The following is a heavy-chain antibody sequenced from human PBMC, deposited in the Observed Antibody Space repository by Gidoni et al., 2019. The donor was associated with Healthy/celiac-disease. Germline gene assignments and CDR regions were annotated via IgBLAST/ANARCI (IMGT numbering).Heavy chain of an antibody. J-gene: IGHJ6*02. Sequence: EVQLVESGGGLVKPGGSRRPSCAASGFTFSSYSMNWVRQAPGKGLEWVSSISSSSSYIYYADSVKGRFTISRDNAKNSLYLQMNSLRAEDTAVYYCASWRGTRRYYYGMDVWGQGTTVTVSS. CDR1: GFTFSSYS. V-gene: IGHV3-21*01. CDR3: ASWRGTRRYYYGMDV. D-gene: IGHD3-3*01. CDR2: ISSSSSYI.